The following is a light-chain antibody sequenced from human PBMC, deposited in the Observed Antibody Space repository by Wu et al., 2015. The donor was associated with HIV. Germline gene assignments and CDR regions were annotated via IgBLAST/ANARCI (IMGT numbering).Light chain of an antibody. V-gene: IGKV3-20*01. CDR3: QQYGSSPVT. CDR1: QTLPAT. CDR2: DTS. Sequence: SCRASQTLPATFSXVPARDLATXPKLLIYDTSNRATGISDRFTGSGSGTDFTLTISRLEPEDFAVYYCQQYGSSPVTFGGGTKVEIK. J-gene: IGKJ4*01.